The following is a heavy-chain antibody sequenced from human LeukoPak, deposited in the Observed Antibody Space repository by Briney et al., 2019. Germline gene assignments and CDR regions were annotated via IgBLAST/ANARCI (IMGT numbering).Heavy chain of an antibody. D-gene: IGHD2-15*01. Sequence: GGSLRLSCAASGLTFTNALMSWVRQAPGKGLEWVGRIRSRSAGGTTDYGAPVKGRFTISRDDSKNTLYLQMNSLKTEDTAVYYCSTGGGTHDYWGQGTLVTVSS. J-gene: IGHJ4*02. CDR1: GLTFTNAL. CDR3: STGGGTHDY. CDR2: IRSRSAGGTT. V-gene: IGHV3-15*01.